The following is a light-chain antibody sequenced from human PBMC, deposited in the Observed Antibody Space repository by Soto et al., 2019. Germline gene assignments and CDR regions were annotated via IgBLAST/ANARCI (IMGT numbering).Light chain of an antibody. CDR3: CSYTSTSARV. J-gene: IGLJ1*01. Sequence: QSALTQPASVSGSPGQSITISCTGTRNDVGDYNYVSWYQQHPGKAPKLIISEVSNRPSGVPNRFSGSKSGNTASLTISGLQAGDEADYYCCSYTSTSARVFGTGTKLTVL. CDR2: EVS. V-gene: IGLV2-14*01. CDR1: RNDVGDYNY.